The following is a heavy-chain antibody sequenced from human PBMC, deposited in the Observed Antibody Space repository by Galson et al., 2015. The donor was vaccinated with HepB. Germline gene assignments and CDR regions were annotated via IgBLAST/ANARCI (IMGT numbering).Heavy chain of an antibody. D-gene: IGHD3-22*01. CDR1: GFTFDDYA. Sequence: SLRLSCAASGFTFDDYAMHWVRQAPGKGLEWVSLIYSDGNTFYADSVKGRSTISRDNSKNTLYLQMNSLRAEDTAVYYCARDYSGYYNGFDIWGQGTMVTVSS. CDR3: ARDYSGYYNGFDI. J-gene: IGHJ3*02. V-gene: IGHV3-66*01. CDR2: IYSDGNT.